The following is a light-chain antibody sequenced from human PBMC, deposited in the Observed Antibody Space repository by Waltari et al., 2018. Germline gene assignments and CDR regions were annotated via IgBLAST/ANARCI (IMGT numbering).Light chain of an antibody. V-gene: IGKV1-39*01. CDR2: AAS. J-gene: IGKJ5*01. Sequence: DIQMTQSPSSLSASVGDRVTITCRASQSISSSLNWYQKQPGKAPKLLIYAASSLPSGVPSRFRGSGSGIDVSLTSSSLQLEDFATYYCQQSATTPTFGQGTRLESK. CDR1: QSISSS. CDR3: QQSATTPT.